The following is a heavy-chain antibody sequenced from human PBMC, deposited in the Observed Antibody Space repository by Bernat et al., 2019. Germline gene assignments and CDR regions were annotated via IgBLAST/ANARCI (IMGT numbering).Heavy chain of an antibody. D-gene: IGHD6-19*01. J-gene: IGHJ4*02. Sequence: QVQLVESGGGVVQPGRSLRLSCAASGFTFSSYGMHWVRQAPGKGLEWVAVIWYDGSNKYYAASVKGRFTISRDNSKNTLYLQMNSLRAEDTAVYYCARDGIAVADYWGQGTLVTVSS. V-gene: IGHV3-33*01. CDR1: GFTFSSYG. CDR2: IWYDGSNK. CDR3: ARDGIAVADY.